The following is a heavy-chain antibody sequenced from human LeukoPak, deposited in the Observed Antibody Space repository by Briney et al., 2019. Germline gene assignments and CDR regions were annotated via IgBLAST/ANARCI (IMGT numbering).Heavy chain of an antibody. J-gene: IGHJ6*03. CDR3: AKGGYSNGRYYYYYMDV. CDR1: GFTFSSYG. CDR2: ISGSGGST. D-gene: IGHD5-18*01. Sequence: GGTLRLSCAASGFTFSSYGMSWVRQAPGKGLEWVSAISGSGGSTYYADSAKGRFTISRDNSKNTLYLQMNSLRAEDTAVYYCAKGGYSNGRYYYYYMDVWGEGTTVTVSS. V-gene: IGHV3-23*01.